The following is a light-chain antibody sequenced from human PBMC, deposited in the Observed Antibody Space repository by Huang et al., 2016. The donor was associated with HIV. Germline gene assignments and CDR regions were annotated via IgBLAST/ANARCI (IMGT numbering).Light chain of an antibody. CDR2: GGS. J-gene: IGKJ2*01. V-gene: IGKV3-15*01. Sequence: DIVMTQSPAILSGSPGERVTLSCRASQNVSSNVTWYQQKPGKAPRLLICGGSTRATRSPARCRGSGYGTEFTLTVSSLHSEDFAVYYCQQYNNWPPGYTFGQGTNLEIK. CDR1: QNVSSN. CDR3: QQYNNWPPGYT.